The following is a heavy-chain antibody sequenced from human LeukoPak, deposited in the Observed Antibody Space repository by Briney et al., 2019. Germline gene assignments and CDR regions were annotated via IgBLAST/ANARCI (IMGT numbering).Heavy chain of an antibody. V-gene: IGHV4-30-2*01. CDR2: IYHSGST. D-gene: IGHD3-10*01. J-gene: IGHJ3*02. Sequence: PSETLSLTCAVSGGSISSGGYSWSWIRQPPGKGLEWIGYIYHSGSTYYNPSLKSRVTISVDRSKNQFALKRSSVTAADTAVYYCARSTPNYYGSGSQGAFDIWGQGTMVTVSS. CDR1: GGSISSGGYS. CDR3: ARSTPNYYGSGSQGAFDI.